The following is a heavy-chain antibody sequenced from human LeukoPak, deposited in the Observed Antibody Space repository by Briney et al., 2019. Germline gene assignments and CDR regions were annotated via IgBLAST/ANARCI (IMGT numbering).Heavy chain of an antibody. D-gene: IGHD3-10*01. CDR3: ARSDYYGSGSYSYFDY. J-gene: IGHJ4*02. CDR2: IYHSGST. Sequence: SETLSLTCAVSGGSISSGGYSWRWIRQPPGKGLEWIGYIYHSGSTYYNPSLKSRVTISVDRSKNQFSLKLSSVTAADTAVYYCARSDYYGSGSYSYFDYWGQGTLVTVSS. CDR1: GGSISSGGYS. V-gene: IGHV4-30-2*01.